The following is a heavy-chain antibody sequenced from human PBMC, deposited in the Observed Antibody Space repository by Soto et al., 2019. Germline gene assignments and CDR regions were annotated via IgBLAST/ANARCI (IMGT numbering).Heavy chain of an antibody. J-gene: IGHJ6*02. CDR1: GGSFSGYY. D-gene: IGHD5-18*01. CDR2: INHSGST. V-gene: IGHV4-34*01. Sequence: KTSETLSLTCAVYGGSFSGYYWSWIRQPPGKGLEWIGEINHSGSTNYNPSLKSRVTISVDTSKNQFSLKLSSVTAADTAVYYCASGRAWIQLRGIRYYHSGMDVWGQGTTVTVSS. CDR3: ASGRAWIQLRGIRYYHSGMDV.